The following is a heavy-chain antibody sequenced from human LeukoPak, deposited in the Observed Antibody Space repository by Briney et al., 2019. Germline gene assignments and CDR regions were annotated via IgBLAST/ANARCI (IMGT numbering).Heavy chain of an antibody. CDR1: GGSISVSNYY. J-gene: IGHJ4*02. CDR2: IFYSGST. CDR3: AKVTASGFFDY. Sequence: SETLSLTCTVSGGSISVSNYYWGWIRQPPGKGLEWIGSIFYSGSTYYSPSLKSRVTISVDASKNQFSLNLSSVTAADTAEYYCAKVTASGFFDYWGQGTLVTVSS. V-gene: IGHV4-39*07. D-gene: IGHD2-21*02.